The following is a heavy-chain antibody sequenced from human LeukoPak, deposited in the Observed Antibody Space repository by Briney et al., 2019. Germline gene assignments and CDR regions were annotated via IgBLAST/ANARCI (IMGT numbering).Heavy chain of an antibody. CDR3: ARGSGSSAYFDY. J-gene: IGHJ4*02. D-gene: IGHD3-22*01. V-gene: IGHV1-46*01. CDR2: INPSSGNT. Sequence: ASVKVSCKASGYTFIDYYMHWVRQAPGQGLEWMGIINPSSGNTTYTQKIQGRVTMTRDTSTSTVYMELSSLRSEDTAVYYCARGSGSSAYFDYWGRGTLVTVSS. CDR1: GYTFIDYY.